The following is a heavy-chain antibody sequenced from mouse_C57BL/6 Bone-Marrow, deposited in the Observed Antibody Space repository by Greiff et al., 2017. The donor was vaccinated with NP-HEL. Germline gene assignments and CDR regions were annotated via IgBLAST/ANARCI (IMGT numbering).Heavy chain of an antibody. J-gene: IGHJ3*01. CDR1: GFTFSSYG. Sequence: EVKVVESGGDLVKPGGSLKLSCAASGFTFSSYGMSWVRQTPDKRLEWVATISSGGSYTYYPDSVKGRFTISRDNAKNTLYLQMSSLKSEDTAMYYCARHGGCWGQGTLVTVSA. CDR2: ISSGGSYT. CDR3: ARHGGC. V-gene: IGHV5-6*01.